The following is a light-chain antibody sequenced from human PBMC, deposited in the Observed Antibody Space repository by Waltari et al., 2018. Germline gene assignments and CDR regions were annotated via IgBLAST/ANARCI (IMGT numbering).Light chain of an antibody. J-gene: IGKJ1*01. V-gene: IGKV1-33*01. CDR3: QQYKSLPRT. CDR2: DAS. CDR1: QDSNNY. Sequence: DIQMTQSPSSMSASVGDRVSITCQASQDSNNYLSWYQQKPGKAPKLLIYDASNLETGVPSRFSGSGSGTDFTFTINSLHPEDIATYYCQQYKSLPRTFGQGTKVQVK.